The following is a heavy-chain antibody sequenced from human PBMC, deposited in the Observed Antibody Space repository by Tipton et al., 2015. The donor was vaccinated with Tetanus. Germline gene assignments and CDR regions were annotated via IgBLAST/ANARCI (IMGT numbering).Heavy chain of an antibody. J-gene: IGHJ4*02. CDR2: IYYTGNT. D-gene: IGHD3-22*01. CDR1: GGSINSGGYY. Sequence: LVQSSQTLSVTCTVSGGSINSGGYYWSWLRQHPGKGLEWIGYIYYTGNTYYNPSLKSRVTISVDTSNNQFTLRLISVTAADTAVYYCARGGDTYFGSSCFYDWWGQGTRVTVSS. CDR3: ARGGDTYFGSSCFYDW. V-gene: IGHV4-31*03.